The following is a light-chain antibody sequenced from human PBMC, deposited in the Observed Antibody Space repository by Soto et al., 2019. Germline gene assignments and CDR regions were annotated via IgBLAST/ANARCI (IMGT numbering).Light chain of an antibody. CDR2: AAY. Sequence: EIVLTQSPGTLSLSPGESATLSCRASQSESSSYLAWYQQKPGQAPRLLISAAYSRASGIPGRFSGSGSGTDFTLTIRRLEPEDFAVYYCQHYGGPFTFGPGTKVDIK. CDR1: QSESSSY. V-gene: IGKV3-20*01. CDR3: QHYGGPFT. J-gene: IGKJ3*01.